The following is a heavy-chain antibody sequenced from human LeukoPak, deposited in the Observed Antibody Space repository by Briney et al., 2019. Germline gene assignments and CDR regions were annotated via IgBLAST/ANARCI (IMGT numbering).Heavy chain of an antibody. CDR2: IIPILGIA. V-gene: IGHV1-69*04. J-gene: IGHJ4*02. CDR1: GGTFSSYA. CDR3: ARDYGDYAFDY. Sequence: ASVKVSCKASGGTFSSYAISWVRQAPGQGLEWMGRIIPILGIANYAQKFQGRVTITADKSTSTAYMELSSLRSEDTAVYYCARDYGDYAFDYRGQGTLVTVSS. D-gene: IGHD4-17*01.